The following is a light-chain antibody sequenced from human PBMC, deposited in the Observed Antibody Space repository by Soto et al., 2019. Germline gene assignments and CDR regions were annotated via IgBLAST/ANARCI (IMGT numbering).Light chain of an antibody. CDR1: QNINNY. J-gene: IGKJ5*01. CDR3: QQYENLPT. Sequence: DIQMTQSPSSLSASIXXRVTXTCQASQNINNYLYWYQQKPGRAPXXLIDDASNLEAGVPSRFRGSGSGTDFTFTISRLQPEDIATYYCQQYENLPTFGQGTRLEIK. V-gene: IGKV1-33*01. CDR2: DAS.